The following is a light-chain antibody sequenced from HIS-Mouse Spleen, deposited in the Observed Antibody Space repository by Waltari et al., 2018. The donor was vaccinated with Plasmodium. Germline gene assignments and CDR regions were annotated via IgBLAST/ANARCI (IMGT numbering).Light chain of an antibody. V-gene: IGLV3-1*01. J-gene: IGLJ2*01. CDR1: KLGDKY. CDR3: QAWDSSTVV. Sequence: SYELTQPPSVSVSPGQTASITCSGDKLGDKYACWYQQKPGQSPVRVIYQDSNRPSGIPGRFSGSNSGNTATLTISGTQAMDEADYYCQAWDSSTVVFGGGTKLTVL. CDR2: QDS.